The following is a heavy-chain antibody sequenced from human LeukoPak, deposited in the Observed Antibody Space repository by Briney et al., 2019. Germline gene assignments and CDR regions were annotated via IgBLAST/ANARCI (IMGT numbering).Heavy chain of an antibody. CDR2: IRYIGTT. CDR3: TRQLSWASDTGDS. Sequence: RSSETLSLTCNVSGGSISGSRRYWGWVRQPPGGGPEGIVSIRYIGTTYYNPSLQSRLTISVDNSQNQFSLKLKSVPAADTSMYYCTRQLSWASDTGDSWGQGTLVTVSS. V-gene: IGHV4-39*01. J-gene: IGHJ5*01. CDR1: GGSISGSRRY. D-gene: IGHD6-13*01.